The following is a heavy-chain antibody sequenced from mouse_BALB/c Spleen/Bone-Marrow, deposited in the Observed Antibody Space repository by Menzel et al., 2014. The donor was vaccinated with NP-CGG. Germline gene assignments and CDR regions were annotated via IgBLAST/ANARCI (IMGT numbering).Heavy chain of an antibody. CDR2: IDPSDSYT. D-gene: IGHD2-4*01. CDR1: GYTFTSYW. Sequence: QVQLKQSGAELVKPGASVKLSCKASGYTFTSYWMHWVKQRPGQGLEWIGTIDPSDSYTSYNQKFKGKATLTVDTSSSTAYMQLSSLTSEDSAVYYCTRDDYGYWGQGTTLTASS. V-gene: IGHV1S127*01. CDR3: TRDDYGY. J-gene: IGHJ2*01.